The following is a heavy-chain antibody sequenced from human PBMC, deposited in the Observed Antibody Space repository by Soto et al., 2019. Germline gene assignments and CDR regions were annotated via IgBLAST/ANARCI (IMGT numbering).Heavy chain of an antibody. D-gene: IGHD5-12*01. CDR3: ARHTNGYNPLDY. V-gene: IGHV5-51*01. Sequence: GESLKLSCEGSGYDFNTYWIGWVRQMPGKGLEWMGIIHPGYSDIRNRPSFQGQVTISADTSIHTAHLQWSSLKASDTAMHYWARHTNGYNPLDYWGQGTLVTVSS. CDR2: IHPGYSDI. J-gene: IGHJ4*02. CDR1: GYDFNTYW.